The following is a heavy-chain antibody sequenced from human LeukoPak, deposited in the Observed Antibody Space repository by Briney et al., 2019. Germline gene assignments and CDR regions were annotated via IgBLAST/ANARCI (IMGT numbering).Heavy chain of an antibody. CDR2: IYPHGDP. V-gene: IGHV3-11*03. CDR3: ARAKLEPAGTGAFDI. J-gene: IGHJ3*02. CDR1: GFTFSDYY. Sequence: KAGGSLRLSCAASGFTFSDYYMSWIRQAPGKGLEWVSAIYPHGDPHYADSVKGRFTISRDNSKNSLYMQMETLRAEDTALYYCARAKLEPAGTGAFDIWGPGTVVTVSS. D-gene: IGHD6-19*01.